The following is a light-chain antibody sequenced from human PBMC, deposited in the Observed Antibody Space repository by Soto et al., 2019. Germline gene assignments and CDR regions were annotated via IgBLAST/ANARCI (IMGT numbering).Light chain of an antibody. J-gene: IGKJ1*01. CDR3: QQYKSYSWT. CDR2: KAS. V-gene: IGKV1-5*03. Sequence: DIQMTQSPCTLSASVGDRVTITCRASQSISSWLAWYQQKPGKAPKLLIYKASSLESGVPSRFSGSGSGTEFTLTISSLQPDDFATYYCQQYKSYSWTFGQGTKVEIK. CDR1: QSISSW.